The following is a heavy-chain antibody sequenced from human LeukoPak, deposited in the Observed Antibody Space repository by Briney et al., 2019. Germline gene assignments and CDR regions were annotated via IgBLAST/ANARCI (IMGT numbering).Heavy chain of an antibody. CDR1: GFTFSGST. CDR3: IRGAASGSYYGFDV. D-gene: IGHD1-26*01. CDR2: IRSKANNYAT. V-gene: IGHV3-73*01. J-gene: IGHJ6*02. Sequence: GSLRLSCAASGFTFSGSTMHWVRQASGKGLEWVGRIRSKANNYATAYATSVKGRFTLSRDDSKNTAYLQMNSLKTEDTAVYYCIRGAASGSYYGFDVWGQGATVTVSS.